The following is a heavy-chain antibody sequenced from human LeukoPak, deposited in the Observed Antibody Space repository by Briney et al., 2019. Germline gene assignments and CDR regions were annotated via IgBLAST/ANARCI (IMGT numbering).Heavy chain of an antibody. J-gene: IGHJ3*02. D-gene: IGHD6-6*01. Sequence: SETLALTCTVSGGSMRSYYWSWIRQPPGKGLEWLGYIYSSGSSNYSPSLKSRLTISVDTSKNYLSLTLTSVTAAHTAVYFCARLFGVAARPIFDIWGKGKVATVS. CDR1: GGSMRSYY. V-gene: IGHV4-59*08. CDR2: IYSSGSS. CDR3: ARLFGVAARPIFDI.